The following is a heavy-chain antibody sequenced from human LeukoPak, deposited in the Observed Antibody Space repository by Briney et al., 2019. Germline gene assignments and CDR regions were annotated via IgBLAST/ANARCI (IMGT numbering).Heavy chain of an antibody. V-gene: IGHV4-38-2*02. D-gene: IGHD4-23*01. Sequence: SETLSLTCTVSGYSISSDYYWGWIRQPPGKGLEWIGNIFHNGNTYYNPSLKSRVTMSIDTSKKQFSLKLRTATAADTAVYYCARSPSDYGGNRREDDAFDIWGQGTMVTVSS. J-gene: IGHJ3*02. CDR2: IFHNGNT. CDR1: GYSISSDYY. CDR3: ARSPSDYGGNRREDDAFDI.